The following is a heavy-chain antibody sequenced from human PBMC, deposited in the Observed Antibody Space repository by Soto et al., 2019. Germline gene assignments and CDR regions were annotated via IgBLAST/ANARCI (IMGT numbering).Heavy chain of an antibody. CDR3: ARALYYGSGPNAFDI. V-gene: IGHV3-7*01. Sequence: EVQLVESGGGLVQPGVSLRLSCAASGFTFSSYWMSWVRQAPGKWLEWVANIKQDGSEKYYVDSVKGRFTISRDNAKNSLYLQMNSLRAEDTAVYYCARALYYGSGPNAFDIWGQGTMVTVSS. CDR1: GFTFSSYW. D-gene: IGHD3-10*01. CDR2: IKQDGSEK. J-gene: IGHJ3*02.